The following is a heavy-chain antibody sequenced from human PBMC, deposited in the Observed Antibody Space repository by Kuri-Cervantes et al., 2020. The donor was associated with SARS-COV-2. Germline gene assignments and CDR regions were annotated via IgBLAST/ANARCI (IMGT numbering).Heavy chain of an antibody. CDR2: IKKDGSEE. CDR3: AREQWLELDAFDI. D-gene: IGHD6-19*01. J-gene: IGHJ3*02. V-gene: IGHV3-7*01. Sequence: GESLKISCAASGFSFSMYWMSWVRQAPGKGLEWVANIKKDGSEEYYVDSVKGRFTISRDNAKNSLYLQMNSLRAEDTAVYYCAREQWLELDAFDIWGQGTMVTVSS. CDR1: GFSFSMYW.